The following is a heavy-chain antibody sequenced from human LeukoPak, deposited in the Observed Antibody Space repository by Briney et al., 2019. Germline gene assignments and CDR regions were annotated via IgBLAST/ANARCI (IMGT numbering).Heavy chain of an antibody. J-gene: IGHJ4*02. D-gene: IGHD6-6*01. Sequence: SETLSLTCAVYGGSFSGYYRSWIRQPPGKGLEWIGEINHSGSTNYNPSLKSRVTISVDTSKNQFSLKLSSVTAADTAVYYCARRRLYSSSSILDYWGQGTLVTVSS. CDR3: ARRRLYSSSSILDY. CDR2: INHSGST. CDR1: GGSFSGYY. V-gene: IGHV4-34*01.